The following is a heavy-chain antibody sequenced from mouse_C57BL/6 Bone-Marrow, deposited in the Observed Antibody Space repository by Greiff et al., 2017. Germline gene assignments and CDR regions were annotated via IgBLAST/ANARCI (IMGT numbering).Heavy chain of an antibody. CDR2: IHPTSGST. V-gene: IGHV1-64*01. D-gene: IGHD2-2*01. CDR3: AREGTMVTTRRACFAY. J-gene: IGHJ3*01. Sequence: VQLQQSGAELVKPGASVKLSCKASGYTFTSYWMHWVKQRPGQGLEWIGMIHPTSGSTNYNEKFKSKAILTVDTSSSTAYMQLSSLTSEDSAVFYCAREGTMVTTRRACFAYWGQGTLVTVSA. CDR1: GYTFTSYW.